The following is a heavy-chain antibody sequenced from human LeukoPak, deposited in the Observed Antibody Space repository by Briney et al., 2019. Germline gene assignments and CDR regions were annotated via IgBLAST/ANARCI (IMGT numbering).Heavy chain of an antibody. CDR1: GYTFNTFD. CDR3: ARGRRLRGVTSRPIYYYYYMDV. V-gene: IGHV1-8*03. D-gene: IGHD3-10*01. Sequence: APVKLSCKASGYTFNTFDINWVRQATGQGPEWMGWVNPYKVKTVYAPKFQGRVSISSNNSINTAYMEFSGLKSDDTAVYYCARGRRLRGVTSRPIYYYYYMDVWGGGTTVTVSS. J-gene: IGHJ6*03. CDR2: VNPYKVKT.